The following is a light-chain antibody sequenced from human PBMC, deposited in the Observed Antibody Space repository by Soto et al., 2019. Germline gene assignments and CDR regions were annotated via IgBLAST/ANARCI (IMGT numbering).Light chain of an antibody. J-gene: IGLJ1*01. CDR2: NDN. Sequence: QSVLTQPPSASATPGQSVTISCSGGSSNIGSNTVSWYQQVPGTAPKLLIFNDNLRPSGVPDRFSGSKSGPSASLAISGLRSEDEAEYHCAAWDDRLNGQVFGTGTKLTVL. CDR1: SSNIGSNT. V-gene: IGLV1-44*01. CDR3: AAWDDRLNGQV.